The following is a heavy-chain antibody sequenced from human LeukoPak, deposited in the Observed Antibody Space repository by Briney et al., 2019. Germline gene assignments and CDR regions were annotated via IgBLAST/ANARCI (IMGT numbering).Heavy chain of an antibody. Sequence: SQTLSLTCAVSGDSVTSGGYYWTWIRHHPGKGLEWIGYISNSGTTSYNPSLKSRVSISVDTSDNQFSLRLTSVTAADTAVYYCARDVVVTSSPDAFGIWGQGTMVTVSS. CDR2: ISNSGTT. V-gene: IGHV4-31*11. CDR1: GDSVTSGGYY. J-gene: IGHJ3*02. D-gene: IGHD2-21*02. CDR3: ARDVVVTSSPDAFGI.